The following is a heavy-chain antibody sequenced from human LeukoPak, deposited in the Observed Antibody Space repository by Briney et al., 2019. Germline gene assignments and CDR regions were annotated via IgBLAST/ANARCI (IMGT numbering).Heavy chain of an antibody. Sequence: PXGSLRLSCAASGFTFSSYAMSWVRQAPGKGLEWVSAISGSGGSTYYADSVKGRFTISRDNSKNTLYLQMNSLRAEDTAVYYCAKDMERWLQSSFDYWGQGTLVTVSS. J-gene: IGHJ4*02. CDR2: ISGSGGST. D-gene: IGHD5-24*01. V-gene: IGHV3-23*01. CDR1: GFTFSSYA. CDR3: AKDMERWLQSSFDY.